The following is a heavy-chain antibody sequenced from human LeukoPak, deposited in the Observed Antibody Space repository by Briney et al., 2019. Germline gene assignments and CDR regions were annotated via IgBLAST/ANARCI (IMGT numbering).Heavy chain of an antibody. CDR2: INPTVGTT. D-gene: IGHD3-3*01. V-gene: IGHV1-46*01. J-gene: IGHJ6*04. Sequence: ASMKVSCKASGYSFTTHYVHWVRQAPGQGLEWMGIINPTVGTTLYAQKFQDRVTMPSDTSASIAYLDLKSLRSDATAVDFCGRGDRVGSGGGYGMDVWGKGTTVTVSS. CDR1: GYSFTTHY. CDR3: GRGDRVGSGGGYGMDV.